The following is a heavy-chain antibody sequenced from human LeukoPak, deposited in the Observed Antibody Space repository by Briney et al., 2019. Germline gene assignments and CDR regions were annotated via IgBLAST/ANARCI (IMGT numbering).Heavy chain of an antibody. J-gene: IGHJ4*02. V-gene: IGHV3-23*01. D-gene: IGHD5-18*01. CDR2: ISGSGGST. CDR1: GFTFSSYA. Sequence: GGSLRLSCAASGFTFSSYAMSWVRQAPGKGLEWVSAISGSGGSTYYADSVEGRFTISRDNSKNTLYLQMNSLRAEDTAVYYCAKDHNSYGSFFDYWGQGTLVTVSS. CDR3: AKDHNSYGSFFDY.